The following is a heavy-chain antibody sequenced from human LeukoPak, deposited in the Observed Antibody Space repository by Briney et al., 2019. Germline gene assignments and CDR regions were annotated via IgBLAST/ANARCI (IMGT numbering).Heavy chain of an antibody. J-gene: IGHJ4*02. Sequence: PGGSLRLSCAASGFTVSSNYMTWVRQAPGKGLEWISLIYSGGSTYYADSVKGRFTISRDNSKNTLYLQMNSLRAEDTAVYYCAVYSSCDYWGQGTLVTVSS. V-gene: IGHV3-53*01. CDR2: IYSGGST. CDR3: AVYSSCDY. D-gene: IGHD6-6*01. CDR1: GFTVSSNY.